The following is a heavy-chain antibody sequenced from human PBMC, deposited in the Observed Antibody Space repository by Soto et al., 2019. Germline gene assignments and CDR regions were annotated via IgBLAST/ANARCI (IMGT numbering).Heavy chain of an antibody. CDR1: GFTVSSYA. V-gene: IGHV3-23*01. CDR2: ISPSGDST. Sequence: GGSLRLSCAAAGFTVSSYAMSWVRQATGKGLEWVSGISPSGDSTAYPDSVKGRFTISRDNSKNTLYLQMNSLRADDTAVYYCAKGIRNGGYVPTDYWGQGALVTVSS. J-gene: IGHJ4*02. D-gene: IGHD5-12*01. CDR3: AKGIRNGGYVPTDY.